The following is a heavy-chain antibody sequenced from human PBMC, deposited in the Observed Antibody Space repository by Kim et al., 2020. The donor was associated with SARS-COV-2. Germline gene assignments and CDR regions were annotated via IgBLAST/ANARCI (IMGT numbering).Heavy chain of an antibody. CDR1: GFTVSSHY. Sequence: GGSLRLSCAASGFTVSSHYMSWVRQAPGKGLEWVSIIYSGGTTYYADSVKGRFTISRDNSKNTLYLQMNSLRAEDTAVYYCARDPRYCSGGSCWGQGTL. CDR2: IYSGGTT. V-gene: IGHV3-53*01. D-gene: IGHD2-15*01. CDR3: ARDPRYCSGGSC. J-gene: IGHJ4*02.